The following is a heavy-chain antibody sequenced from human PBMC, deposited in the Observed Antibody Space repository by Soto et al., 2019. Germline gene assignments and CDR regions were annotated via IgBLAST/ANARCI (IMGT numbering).Heavy chain of an antibody. Sequence: PSETLCLTCSVSGDSISNLDYFWAWIRQPPGQALEYIGYIYKSATTYYNPSSESRVAISVDTSKSQFSLNVTSVTAADTAVYFCARGRYCLTGRCFPNWFDSWGQGDLVT. D-gene: IGHD7-27*01. CDR2: IYKSATT. V-gene: IGHV4-30-4*01. J-gene: IGHJ5*01. CDR1: GDSISNLDYF. CDR3: ARGRYCLTGRCFPNWFDS.